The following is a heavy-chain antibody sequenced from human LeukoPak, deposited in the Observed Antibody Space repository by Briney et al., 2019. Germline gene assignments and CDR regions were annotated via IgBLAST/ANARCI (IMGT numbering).Heavy chain of an antibody. V-gene: IGHV3-48*02. CDR2: ITSTSSTI. CDR1: GFTFSSYS. CDR3: ARTHQIYVWGSPDY. Sequence: GGSLRLSCAASGFTFSSYSMNWVSQAPGKGLEWVSYITSTSSTIYYADSVKGRFTVSRDNAKNSLFLQMDNLRDEDTAVYYCARTHQIYVWGSPDYWGQGTLVTVSS. J-gene: IGHJ4*02. D-gene: IGHD3-16*01.